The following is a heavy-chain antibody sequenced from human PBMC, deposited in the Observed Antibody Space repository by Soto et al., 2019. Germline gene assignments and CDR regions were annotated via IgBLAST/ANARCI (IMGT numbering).Heavy chain of an antibody. Sequence: QVQLQQWGAGLLKPSETLSLACDVSGGSFTAYYWSWIRQPPGKGLEWIEEINHSGNTNYNPSLKSRVTISVDTSRNQFSLKLSSVTAADTAVYYCARSGHLFDYWGQGTLVTVSS. CDR1: GGSFTAYY. D-gene: IGHD3-10*01. V-gene: IGHV4-34*01. J-gene: IGHJ4*02. CDR2: INHSGNT. CDR3: ARSGHLFDY.